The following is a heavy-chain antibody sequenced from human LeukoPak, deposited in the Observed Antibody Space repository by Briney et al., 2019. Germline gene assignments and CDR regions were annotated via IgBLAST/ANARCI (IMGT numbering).Heavy chain of an antibody. V-gene: IGHV1-2*02. J-gene: IGHJ4*02. CDR2: ISPNSGGT. CDR1: GYTFTDYY. Sequence: ASVKVSCKASGYTFTDYYIHWVRQAPGQGLEWMGWISPNSGGTNYAQKFQGRVILTRATSTRTAYMELSGLTSDDTAVYYCARVEVAGNILIDYWGQGTLVIVSS. CDR3: ARVEVAGNILIDY. D-gene: IGHD6-19*01.